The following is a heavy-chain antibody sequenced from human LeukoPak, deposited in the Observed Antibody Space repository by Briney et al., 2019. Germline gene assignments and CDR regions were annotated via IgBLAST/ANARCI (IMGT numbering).Heavy chain of an antibody. CDR1: GGSFSGYY. CDR3: ARALLKLRWGLDY. CDR2: INHSGST. J-gene: IGHJ4*02. D-gene: IGHD4-23*01. Sequence: SETLSLTCAVYGGSFSGYYWSWIRQPPGKGLEWIREINHSGSTNYNPSLKSRVTISVDTSKNQFSLKLSSVTAADTAVYYCARALLKLRWGLDYWGQGTLVTVSS. V-gene: IGHV4-34*01.